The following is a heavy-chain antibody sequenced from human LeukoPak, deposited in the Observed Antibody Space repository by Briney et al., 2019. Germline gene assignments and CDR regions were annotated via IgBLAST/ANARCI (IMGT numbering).Heavy chain of an antibody. D-gene: IGHD2-15*01. Sequence: GGSLRLSCAASGFTVSANYMTWVRQAPGKGLEWLSVIYPGGNTYYADSVKGRFTISRDNSKNTLYLQMSGLRAEDTAMYFCMTDAGWLYFQQWGQGTLVTVSS. CDR3: MTDAGWLYFQQ. CDR2: IYPGGNT. CDR1: GFTVSANY. V-gene: IGHV3-53*01. J-gene: IGHJ1*01.